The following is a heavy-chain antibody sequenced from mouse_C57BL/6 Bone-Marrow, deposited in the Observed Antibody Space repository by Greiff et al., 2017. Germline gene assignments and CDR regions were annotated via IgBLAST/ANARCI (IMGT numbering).Heavy chain of an antibody. V-gene: IGHV1-7*01. D-gene: IGHD2-1*01. CDR3: AQIYYGAY. J-gene: IGHJ3*01. Sequence: QVQLQQSGAELAKPGASVKLSCKASGYTFTSYWMPWVKQRPGQGLEWIGYINPSSGYTKYNQKFKNKATLTADTSSSTAYMQLSSLTSEDSAVYYCAQIYYGAYWGKGTMVTVSA. CDR2: INPSSGYT. CDR1: GYTFTSYW.